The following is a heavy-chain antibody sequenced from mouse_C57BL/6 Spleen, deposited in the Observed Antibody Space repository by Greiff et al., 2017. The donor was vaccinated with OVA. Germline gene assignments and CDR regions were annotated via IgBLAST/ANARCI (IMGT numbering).Heavy chain of an antibody. V-gene: IGHV5-4*01. J-gene: IGHJ2*01. Sequence: EVQLVESGGGLVKPGGSLKLSCAASGFTFSSYAMSWVRQTPEKRLEWVATISDGGSYTYYPDNVKGRFTISRDNAKNNLYLQMSHLKSEDTAMYYCARPTTEYYFDYWGQGTTLTVSS. D-gene: IGHD1-1*01. CDR3: ARPTTEYYFDY. CDR1: GFTFSSYA. CDR2: ISDGGSYT.